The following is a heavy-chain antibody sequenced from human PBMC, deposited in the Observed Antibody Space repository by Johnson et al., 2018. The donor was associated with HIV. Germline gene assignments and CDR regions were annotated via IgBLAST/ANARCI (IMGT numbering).Heavy chain of an antibody. CDR1: GFTFSSFA. V-gene: IGHV3-30*04. J-gene: IGHJ3*02. D-gene: IGHD5-24*01. CDR2: ISCSGSNN. Sequence: QVQLVESGGGVVQPGRSLRLSCAASGFTFSSFATHWVRQTPGNGLEWVSIISCSGSNNYYADSVQGRITISRDNSKNTLYLQMNSLRAEDTAVYYCAKDHPQMATIVGAFDIWGQGTMVTVSS. CDR3: AKDHPQMATIVGAFDI.